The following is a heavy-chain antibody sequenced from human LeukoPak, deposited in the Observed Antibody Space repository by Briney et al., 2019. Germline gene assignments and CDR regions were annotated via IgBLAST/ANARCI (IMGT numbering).Heavy chain of an antibody. J-gene: IGHJ4*02. CDR3: AKGRLLRYFDWSSALGY. Sequence: GGSLRLSCAASGFTFSNYGMNWVRQAPGKGLEWVSGISGSGGSTYYADSVKGRFTISRDNSKNTLYLQMNSLRAEDTAVYYCAKGRLLRYFDWSSALGYWGQGTLVTVSS. CDR1: GFTFSNYG. D-gene: IGHD3-9*01. V-gene: IGHV3-23*01. CDR2: ISGSGGST.